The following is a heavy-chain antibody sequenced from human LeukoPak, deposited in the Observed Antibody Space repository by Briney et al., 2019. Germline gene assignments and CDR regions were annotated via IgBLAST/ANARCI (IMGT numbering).Heavy chain of an antibody. Sequence: GGSLRLSYAASGFTFSDYYMSWIRQAPGKGLEWVSYISSSGSTIYYADSVKGRFTISRDNAKNSLYLQMNSLRAEDTAVYYYARDPAVVPAAISWGQGTLVTVSS. CDR3: ARDPAVVPAAIS. CDR1: GFTFSDYY. V-gene: IGHV3-11*01. J-gene: IGHJ5*02. CDR2: ISSSGSTI. D-gene: IGHD2-2*01.